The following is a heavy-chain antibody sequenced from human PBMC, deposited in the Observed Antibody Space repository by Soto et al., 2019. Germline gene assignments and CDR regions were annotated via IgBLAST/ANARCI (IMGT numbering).Heavy chain of an antibody. J-gene: IGHJ6*02. CDR2: ISHDGGIK. CDR3: GRVHDALDV. CDR1: GFPFTSYA. Sequence: QVQLVESGGGVVQPGRSLTLSCAASGFPFTSYAIHWVRQAPGKGLEWVAVISHDGGIKHYADSVKGRFTISRDNSTKPLYFQMNSLRDEDTAVYHCGRVHDALDVWGPGTTVTVAS. V-gene: IGHV3-30-3*01. D-gene: IGHD1-1*01.